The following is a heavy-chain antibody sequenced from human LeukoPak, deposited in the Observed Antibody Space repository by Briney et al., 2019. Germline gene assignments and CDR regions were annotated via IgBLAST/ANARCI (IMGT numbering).Heavy chain of an antibody. CDR2: INHSGST. V-gene: IGHV4-34*01. CDR3: ARRQGIVVVVAAERSPYVMDV. J-gene: IGHJ6*02. D-gene: IGHD2-15*01. CDR1: GESFSGYY. Sequence: SDTLSLTCAVYGESFSGYYWSWLRQPPGKGLEWIGEINHSGSTNYNPSLKSRVTISVDTSKNQFSLKLSSVTAADTAVYYCARRQGIVVVVAAERSPYVMDVWGQGTTVTVSS.